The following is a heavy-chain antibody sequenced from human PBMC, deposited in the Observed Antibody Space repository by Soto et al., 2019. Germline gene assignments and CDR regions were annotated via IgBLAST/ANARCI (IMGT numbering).Heavy chain of an antibody. CDR1: GFTFSTYA. Sequence: EVQLLQSGGGLVQPGGSLRLSCAASGFTFSTYAMAWVRQAPGKGLEWVSTVSGGGDHTYYADSVKGRSTISRDASKNTLYLQMDSLRVEVTAVYYCAKSGFADLEYWGQGALVTVSS. CDR2: VSGGGDHT. J-gene: IGHJ1*01. D-gene: IGHD1-26*01. V-gene: IGHV3-23*01. CDR3: AKSGFADLEY.